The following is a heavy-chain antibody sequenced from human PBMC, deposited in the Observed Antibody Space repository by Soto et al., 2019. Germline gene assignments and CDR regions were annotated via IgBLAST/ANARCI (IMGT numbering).Heavy chain of an antibody. CDR2: IYYSGST. Sequence: SETLSLTCTVSGGSVGSGDYFWSWLRQSPGKRLEWIAYIYYSGSTNYNPSLKSRATISVDTSKSQVSLALTSMTAADAALYYCARSPNYYYYGFDVWGQGTAVAVSS. V-gene: IGHV4-61*08. J-gene: IGHJ6*02. D-gene: IGHD3-10*01. CDR1: GGSVGSGDYF. CDR3: ARSPNYYYYGFDV.